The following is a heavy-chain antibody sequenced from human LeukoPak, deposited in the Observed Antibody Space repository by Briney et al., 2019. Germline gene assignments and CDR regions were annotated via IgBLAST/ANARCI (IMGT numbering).Heavy chain of an antibody. CDR3: ARVLTLWSAFDY. D-gene: IGHD3-3*01. Sequence: GAPVKVSCKASGYTFTSYGLSWVRQAPGQGLEWMGWISAYNGNTNYAQKFQGRVTMTRDTSISTAYMELSRLRSDDTAVYYCARVLTLWSAFDYWGQGTLVTVSS. CDR1: GYTFTSYG. V-gene: IGHV1-18*01. CDR2: ISAYNGNT. J-gene: IGHJ4*02.